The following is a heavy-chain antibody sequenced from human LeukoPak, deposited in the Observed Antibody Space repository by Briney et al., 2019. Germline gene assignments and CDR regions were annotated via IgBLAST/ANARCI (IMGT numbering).Heavy chain of an antibody. J-gene: IGHJ4*02. D-gene: IGHD1-26*01. CDR3: XRGEMGATGY. V-gene: IGHV3-48*01. Sequence: GGSLRLSCAASGFTFSTYSMNWVRQVPGKGLEWVSYISSSRTTIYYADSVKGRFTISRDNAKNSLYLQMNSLRAEDTAVYYCXRGEMGATGYWGQGTLVTVSS. CDR2: ISSSRTTI. CDR1: GFTFSTYS.